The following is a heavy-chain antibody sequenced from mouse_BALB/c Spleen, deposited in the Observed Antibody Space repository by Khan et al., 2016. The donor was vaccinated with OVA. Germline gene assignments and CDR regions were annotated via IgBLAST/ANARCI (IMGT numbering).Heavy chain of an antibody. CDR2: INYSGYT. Sequence: EVQLQESGPSLVKPSQTLSLTCSVTGDSITSGYWNWIRNFPGNKLEYMGYINYSGYTYYNPSLKCRLSIPRDTSKHQHYLQLNSVTTDDSATYYCAGNSYYGNYYFDYWGHGTTLTVSS. V-gene: IGHV3-8*02. CDR3: AGNSYYGNYYFDY. J-gene: IGHJ2*01. CDR1: GDSITSGY. D-gene: IGHD2-10*01.